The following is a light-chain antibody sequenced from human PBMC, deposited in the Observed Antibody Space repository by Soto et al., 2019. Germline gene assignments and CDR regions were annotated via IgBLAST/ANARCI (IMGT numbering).Light chain of an antibody. J-gene: IGLJ2*01. CDR3: QSYDINNVV. CDR1: SGNIASNF. CDR2: DDN. V-gene: IGLV6-57*01. Sequence: NFMLTQPHSVSESPGKTVTISCTRSSGNIASNFVQWYQQRPGSSPTTVIYDDNQRPSGVPARFSGSIDSSSNSASLTISGLKTEDEADYYCQSYDINNVVFGGGTKLTVL.